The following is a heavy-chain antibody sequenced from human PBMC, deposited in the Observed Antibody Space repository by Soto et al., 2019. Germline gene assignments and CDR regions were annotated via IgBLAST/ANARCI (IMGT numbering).Heavy chain of an antibody. CDR2: ISYDGSNK. CDR1: GFTFSSYG. V-gene: IGHV3-30*18. D-gene: IGHD3-22*01. Sequence: LRLSCAASGFTFSSYGMHWVRQARGKGLEWVAVISYDGSNKYYADSVKGRFTISRDNSKNTLYLQMNSLRAEDTAVYYCAKDTYYYDSSGYYYYYYYGMDVWGQGTTVTVSS. CDR3: AKDTYYYDSSGYYYYYYYGMDV. J-gene: IGHJ6*02.